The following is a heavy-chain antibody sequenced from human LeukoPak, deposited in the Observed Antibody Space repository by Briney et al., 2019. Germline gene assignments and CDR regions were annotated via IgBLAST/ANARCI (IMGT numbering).Heavy chain of an antibody. J-gene: IGHJ4*02. CDR3: AAVRGSESYLYYFDY. CDR2: IFVLSVIT. CDR1: GVTFTSST. V-gene: IGHV1-58*01. Sequence: SLKVSSEASGVTFTSSTLQSVRQARGERVERGGQIFVLSVITNYTQKFQERVTITRDMYTSTASLELRSIRSEDAAVYYCAAVRGSESYLYYFDYWGQGTLVTVSS. D-gene: IGHD3-10*01.